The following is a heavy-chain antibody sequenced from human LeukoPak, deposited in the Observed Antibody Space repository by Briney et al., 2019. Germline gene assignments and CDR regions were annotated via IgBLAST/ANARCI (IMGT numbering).Heavy chain of an antibody. D-gene: IGHD6-13*01. CDR2: INTDGSST. CDR3: AKDRAAAGTFPDY. CDR1: GFTFSSYW. V-gene: IGHV3-74*01. J-gene: IGHJ4*02. Sequence: PGGSLRLSCAASGFTFSSYWMHWVRQAPGKGLVWVSRINTDGSSTSYADSVKGRFTISRDNSKNTLYLQMNSLRAEDTAVYYCAKDRAAAGTFPDYWGQGTLVTVSS.